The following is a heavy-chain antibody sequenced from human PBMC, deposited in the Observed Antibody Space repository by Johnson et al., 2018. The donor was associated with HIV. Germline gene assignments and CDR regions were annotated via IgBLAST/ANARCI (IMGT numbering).Heavy chain of an antibody. V-gene: IGHV3-30-3*01. J-gene: IGHJ3*02. CDR2: ISYDGSNK. Sequence: QVQLVESGGGVVRPGGSPRLSCAASGFTFSSYAMHWVRQAPGKGLEWVAVISYDGSNKYYADSVKGRFTIARDNSKQSVHLQINSLRTEDTAVYYCAKETRDSRSAFDIWGQGTMVTVSS. D-gene: IGHD3-22*01. CDR1: GFTFSSYA. CDR3: AKETRDSRSAFDI.